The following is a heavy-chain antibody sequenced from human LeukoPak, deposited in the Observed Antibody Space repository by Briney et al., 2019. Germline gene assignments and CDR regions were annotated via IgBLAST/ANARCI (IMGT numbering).Heavy chain of an antibody. CDR1: GFTFTNYA. Sequence: PGGSLRLSCAASGFTFTNYAMSWVRQAPGKGLEWVSGISGGGGSTYYADSVKGRFTISKDNSKNTLYLQMNSLRSDDTAIYYCARTCPMMYCSSSFFDPWGQGTLVTVSS. CDR2: ISGGGGST. D-gene: IGHD2-2*01. J-gene: IGHJ5*02. V-gene: IGHV3-23*01. CDR3: ARTCPMMYCSSSFFDP.